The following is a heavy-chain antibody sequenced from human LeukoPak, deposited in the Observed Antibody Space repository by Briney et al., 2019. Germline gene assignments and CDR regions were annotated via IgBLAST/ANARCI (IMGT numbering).Heavy chain of an antibody. CDR1: GGSISSSSYY. V-gene: IGHV4-39*01. D-gene: IGHD2-21*02. CDR3: ARCRGVVTAPPDY. CDR2: IYYSGST. Sequence: SSETLSLTCTVSGGSISSSSYYWGWIRQPPGKGLEWIGSIYYSGSTYYNPSLQSRVTISVDTSKNQFSLKLSSVTAADTAVYYCARCRGVVTAPPDYWGQGTLVTVSS. J-gene: IGHJ4*02.